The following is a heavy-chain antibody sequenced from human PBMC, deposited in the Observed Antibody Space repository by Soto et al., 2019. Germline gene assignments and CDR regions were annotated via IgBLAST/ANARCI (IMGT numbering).Heavy chain of an antibody. CDR2: IYYLGST. CDR3: ARDGYDGSGSPYPAY. Sequence: LSLTCSVSGGSMSEYFWSWIRQSPGKGLEWIGYIYYLGSTDYNPSLKSRVTISVDTSKRQFSLRLTSVTAADTAVYYCARDGYDGSGSPYPAYWGPGTQVTVS. CDR1: GGSMSEYF. D-gene: IGHD3-10*01. J-gene: IGHJ4*02. V-gene: IGHV4-59*01.